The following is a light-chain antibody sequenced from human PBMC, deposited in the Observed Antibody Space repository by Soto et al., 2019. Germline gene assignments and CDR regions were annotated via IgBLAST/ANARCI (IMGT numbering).Light chain of an antibody. Sequence: QSALTQPASVSGSPGQSITISCTGTSSDVGGYNYVSWYQLHPGKAPKLMVYEVSNRPSGVSNRFSGSKSGNTASLTISGLQAEDEADYYCSSYTRSTAYVFGNGTKLT. V-gene: IGLV2-14*01. CDR1: SSDVGGYNY. J-gene: IGLJ1*01. CDR3: SSYTRSTAYV. CDR2: EVS.